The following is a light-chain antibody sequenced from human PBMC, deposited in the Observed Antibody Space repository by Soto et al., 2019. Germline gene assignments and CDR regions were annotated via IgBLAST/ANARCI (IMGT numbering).Light chain of an antibody. CDR2: GAS. Sequence: IVLTQSPATLSLSPGKRASLSCRASQNISNYLIWYQQKPGQSPRLLVYGASTRATGITARFSGSGSGTDFTLSISSLQSQDFAIYYCQHYYNWPRTFGQGTKVDIK. J-gene: IGKJ1*01. CDR1: QNISNY. CDR3: QHYYNWPRT. V-gene: IGKV3-15*01.